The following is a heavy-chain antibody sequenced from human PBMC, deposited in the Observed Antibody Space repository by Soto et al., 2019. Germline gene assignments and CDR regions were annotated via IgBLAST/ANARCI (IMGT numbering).Heavy chain of an antibody. J-gene: IGHJ4*02. CDR1: GFTFSSYA. V-gene: IGHV3-23*01. CDR3: AKALSTMIVGMTLLDK. CDR2: ISGSGGST. Sequence: EVQLLESGGGLVQPGGSLRLSCAASGFTFSSYAMSWVRQAPGKGLEWVSGISGSGGSTYYADSVKGRFTISRDNSKNTLYKQRNSLRAEETDVYYCAKALSTMIVGMTLLDKRGQGTLVPVSS. D-gene: IGHD3-22*01.